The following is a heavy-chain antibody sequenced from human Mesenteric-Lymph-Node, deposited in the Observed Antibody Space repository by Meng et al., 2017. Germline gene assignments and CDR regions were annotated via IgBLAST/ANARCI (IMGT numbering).Heavy chain of an antibody. CDR1: VRSISSGYDY. Sequence: LQGPGPGRATPSQTLSLTCTVPVRSISSGYDYWSWIRQPPGKGLEWIGCIYHSGSTNYNPSLKSRVTISVDESKNQFSLRLSSVTAADTAVYYCARVGAYCGGDCYHPRWGQGTLVTVSS. CDR3: ARVGAYCGGDCYHPR. V-gene: IGHV4-30-4*01. D-gene: IGHD2-21*02. J-gene: IGHJ4*02. CDR2: IYHSGST.